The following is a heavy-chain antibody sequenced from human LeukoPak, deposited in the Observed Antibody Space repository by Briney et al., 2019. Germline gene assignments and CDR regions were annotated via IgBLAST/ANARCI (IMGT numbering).Heavy chain of an antibody. Sequence: PLGSLRLSSAASGFTFSSYAMSWVRQAPGKGLEWVSPISGSVGITYYADSVKGRFTISRDNSKNTLYLQMNSLRAEDTAVYYCAKAEREWLARRGGFQDYWGQGTLVTVSS. CDR2: ISGSVGIT. J-gene: IGHJ4*02. V-gene: IGHV3-23*01. CDR3: AKAEREWLARRGGFQDY. D-gene: IGHD6-19*01. CDR1: GFTFSSYA.